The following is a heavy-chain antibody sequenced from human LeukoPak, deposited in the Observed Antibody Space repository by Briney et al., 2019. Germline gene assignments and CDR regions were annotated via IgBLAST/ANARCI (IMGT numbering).Heavy chain of an antibody. CDR3: AHRRWYYYDSNGYYLAN. Sequence: SGPTLVKPTQTLTLTCTFSGFSLSTSGVGVGWIRQPPGKALEWLAIIYWNDDIRYSPSLKSRLTITKDASKNQVVLTMTNMDPLDTATYYCAHRRWYYYDSNGYYLANWGQGTQVTVSS. CDR1: GFSLSTSGVG. V-gene: IGHV2-5*01. CDR2: IYWNDDI. D-gene: IGHD3-22*01. J-gene: IGHJ4*02.